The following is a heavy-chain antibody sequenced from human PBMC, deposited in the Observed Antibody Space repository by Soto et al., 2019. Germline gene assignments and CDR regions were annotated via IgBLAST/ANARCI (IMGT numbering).Heavy chain of an antibody. Sequence: SETLSLTCAVSGGSIRNYYWSWIRQPPGKGLEWIGYIYYSGTTNYNPSLKSRVIISVDTSKNQFSLSLSSVTAADTAVYYCARQHYSDNSRIWWGQGTLVTVSS. V-gene: IGHV4-59*08. CDR1: GGSIRNYY. CDR3: ARQHYSDNSRIW. CDR2: IYYSGTT. D-gene: IGHD3-22*01. J-gene: IGHJ4*02.